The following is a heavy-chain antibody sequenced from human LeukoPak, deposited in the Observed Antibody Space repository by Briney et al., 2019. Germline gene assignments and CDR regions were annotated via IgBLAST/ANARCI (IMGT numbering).Heavy chain of an antibody. J-gene: IGHJ6*03. CDR1: GYTFTGYY. D-gene: IGHD3-16*01. Sequence: ASVKVSCKASGYTFTGYYMHWVRQAPGQGLEWMGWINPNSGGTNYAQKFQGRVTMTRDTSISTAYMELSRLRSDDTAVYYCARSQLRGGHYYYMDVWGKGTTVTISS. CDR2: INPNSGGT. V-gene: IGHV1-2*02. CDR3: ARSQLRGGHYYYMDV.